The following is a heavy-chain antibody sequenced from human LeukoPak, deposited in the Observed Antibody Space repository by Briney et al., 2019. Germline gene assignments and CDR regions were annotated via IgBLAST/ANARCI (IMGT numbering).Heavy chain of an antibody. CDR2: ISSSSSYI. Sequence: PGRSLRLSCAASGFTFSSYSMNWVRQAPGKGLEWVSSISSSSSYIYYADSVKGRFTISRDNAKNSLYLQMNSLRAEDTAVYYCARDLSALLITYYFDYWGQGTLVTVSS. J-gene: IGHJ4*02. D-gene: IGHD3-16*01. V-gene: IGHV3-21*01. CDR1: GFTFSSYS. CDR3: ARDLSALLITYYFDY.